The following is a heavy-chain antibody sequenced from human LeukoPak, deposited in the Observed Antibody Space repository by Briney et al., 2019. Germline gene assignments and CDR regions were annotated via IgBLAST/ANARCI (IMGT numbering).Heavy chain of an antibody. CDR1: GGSISSYF. V-gene: IGHV4-59*01. D-gene: IGHD5-18*01. J-gene: IGHJ3*02. Sequence: SETLSLTCTVSGGSISSYFWSWIWQPPGEGLEWIGYIYYSGSTNYNPSLKSRVTISVDTSKNQFSLKLSSVTAADTAVYYCASYSGYSYGYAFDIWGQGTMVTVSS. CDR3: ASYSGYSYGYAFDI. CDR2: IYYSGST.